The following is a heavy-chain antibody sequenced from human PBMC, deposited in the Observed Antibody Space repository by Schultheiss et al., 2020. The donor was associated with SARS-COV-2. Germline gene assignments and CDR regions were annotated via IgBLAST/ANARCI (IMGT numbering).Heavy chain of an antibody. CDR1: GGSISSSSYY. J-gene: IGHJ6*02. CDR3: ARGGSSGWYGVDYYGMDV. CDR2: IYYSGST. V-gene: IGHV4-61*05. Sequence: SETLSLTCTVSGGSISSSSYYWGWIRQPPGKGLEWIGYIYYSGSTNYNPSLKSRVTISVDTSKNQFSLKLSSVTAADTAVYYCARGGSSGWYGVDYYGMDVWGQGTTVTVSS. D-gene: IGHD6-19*01.